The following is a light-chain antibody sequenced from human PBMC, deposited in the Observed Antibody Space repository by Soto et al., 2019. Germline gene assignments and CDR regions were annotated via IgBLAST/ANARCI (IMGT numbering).Light chain of an antibody. V-gene: IGLV8-61*01. CDR1: SGSVSTSYY. J-gene: IGLJ2*01. Sequence: QAVVPQEPSFSVSPGGTVTLTCGLSSGSVSTSYYPSWYQQTPGQAPRTLIYSTNPRSSGVPDRFSGSILGNKAALTIAGAQADDESDYYCVLYMGSGTVVFGGGTKLTVL. CDR2: STN. CDR3: VLYMGSGTVV.